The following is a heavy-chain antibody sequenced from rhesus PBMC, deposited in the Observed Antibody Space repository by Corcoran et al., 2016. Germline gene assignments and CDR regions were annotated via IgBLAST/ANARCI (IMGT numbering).Heavy chain of an antibody. D-gene: IGHD5-24*01. CDR3: ARSWVPRYYFDY. Sequence: QVTLKESGPALLKPTQTLTLTCTFSGFSPSTRGMGVGGIRQPSRKTLEWLAHIYWNDDKYYSTSLKSRLTISKDTSKNQVVLTMTNMDPVDTATYCCARSWVPRYYFDYWGQGVLVTVSS. J-gene: IGHJ4*01. CDR2: IYWNDDK. V-gene: IGHV2-1*01. CDR1: GFSPSTRGMG.